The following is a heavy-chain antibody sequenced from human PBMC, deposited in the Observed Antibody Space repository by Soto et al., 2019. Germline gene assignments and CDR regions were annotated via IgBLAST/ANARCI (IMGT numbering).Heavy chain of an antibody. V-gene: IGHV1-69*02. Sequence: QVQLVQSGAEVKKPGSSVKVSCKASGGTFSSYTISWVRQAPGQGLEWMGRIIPILGIANYAQKFQGRVTITADKSTSTDYMELSSLRSEDTAVYYCARGRKEWELTDYWGQGTLVTVSS. J-gene: IGHJ4*02. CDR2: IIPILGIA. CDR3: ARGRKEWELTDY. CDR1: GGTFSSYT. D-gene: IGHD1-26*01.